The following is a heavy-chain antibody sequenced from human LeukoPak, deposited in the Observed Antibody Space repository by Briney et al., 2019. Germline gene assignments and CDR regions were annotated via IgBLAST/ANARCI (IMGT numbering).Heavy chain of an antibody. J-gene: IGHJ3*02. V-gene: IGHV3-64D*06. Sequence: GGSLRLSCSASAFTFSSYAMHWVRQAPGKGLEYVSAISSNGGSTYYADSVKGRFTISRDNSKNTLYLQMSSLRAEDTAVYYCVKDQYTAMPDAFDIWGQGTMVTVSS. CDR2: ISSNGGST. D-gene: IGHD5-18*01. CDR3: VKDQYTAMPDAFDI. CDR1: AFTFSSYA.